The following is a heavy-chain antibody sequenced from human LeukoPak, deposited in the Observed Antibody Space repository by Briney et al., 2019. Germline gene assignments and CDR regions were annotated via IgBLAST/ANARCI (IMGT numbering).Heavy chain of an antibody. Sequence: ASVKVSCKASGYTFTGYYMHWVRQAPGQGLEWMGWINPNSGGTNYAQKFQGRVTMTRDKSISTAYMELSRLRSDDTAVYYCARADGDYANDAFDIWGQGTMVTVSS. D-gene: IGHD4-17*01. CDR3: ARADGDYANDAFDI. CDR1: GYTFTGYY. J-gene: IGHJ3*02. CDR2: INPNSGGT. V-gene: IGHV1-2*02.